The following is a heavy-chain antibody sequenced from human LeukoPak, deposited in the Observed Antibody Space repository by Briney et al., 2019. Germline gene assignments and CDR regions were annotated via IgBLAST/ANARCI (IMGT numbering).Heavy chain of an antibody. D-gene: IGHD2-15*01. CDR1: GFTFSSYW. Sequence: GGSLRLSCAASGFTFSSYWMHWVRQAPGKGLVWVSRINSDGSSTSYADSVKGRFTISRDNAKNTLYLQMNSLRAEDTAEYYCARGGGGKDFDYWGQGTLFTVSS. J-gene: IGHJ4*02. CDR3: ARGGGGKDFDY. V-gene: IGHV3-74*01. CDR2: INSDGSST.